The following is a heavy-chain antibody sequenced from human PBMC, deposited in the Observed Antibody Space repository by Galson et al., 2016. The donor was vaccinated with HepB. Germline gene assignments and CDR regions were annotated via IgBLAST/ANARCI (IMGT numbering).Heavy chain of an antibody. D-gene: IGHD4-23*01. J-gene: IGHJ4*02. CDR1: GFTFSDYY. Sequence: SLRLSCEASGFTFSDYYMSWIRQAPGKGLEWLSYISSSGTTIYYADSVKGRFTISRDNAKNSLYLQMNSLRAEDTAVYYCAREARVRVTDYWGQGTLVTVSS. CDR3: AREARVRVTDY. V-gene: IGHV3-11*01. CDR2: ISSSGTTI.